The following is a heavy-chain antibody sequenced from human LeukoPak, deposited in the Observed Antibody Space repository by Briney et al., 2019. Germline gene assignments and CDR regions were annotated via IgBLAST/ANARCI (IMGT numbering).Heavy chain of an antibody. CDR3: ARDSDDFWSGYPFDY. V-gene: IGHV4-4*02. CDR2: IYHSGST. D-gene: IGHD3-3*01. CDR1: GGSISSNNW. Sequence: SETLSLTCAVSGGSISSNNWWNWVRQPPGKGLEWIGEIYHSGSTNYSPSLKSRVTISVDTSKNQFSLKLSSVTAADTAVYYCARDSDDFWSGYPFDYWGQGTLVTVSS. J-gene: IGHJ4*02.